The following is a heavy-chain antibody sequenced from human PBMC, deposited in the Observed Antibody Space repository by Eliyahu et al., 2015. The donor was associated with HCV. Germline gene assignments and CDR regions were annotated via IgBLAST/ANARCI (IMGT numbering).Heavy chain of an antibody. CDR2: IYYSGST. Sequence: QVQLQESGPGLVKPSQTLSLTCTVSGGSISSGGYYWSWIRQHPGKGLEWIGYIYYSGSTYYNPSLKSRVTISVDTSKNQFSLKLSSVTAADTTVYYCARGVTGYYDFWSKRAFGGNWFDPWGQGTLVTVSS. D-gene: IGHD3-3*01. V-gene: IGHV4-31*03. CDR3: ARGVTGYYDFWSKRAFGGNWFDP. CDR1: GGSISSGGYY. J-gene: IGHJ5*02.